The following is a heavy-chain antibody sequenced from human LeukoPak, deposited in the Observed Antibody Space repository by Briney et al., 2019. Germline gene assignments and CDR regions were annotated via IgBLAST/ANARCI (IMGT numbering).Heavy chain of an antibody. Sequence: GGSLRLSCAASGFTFSDYYMSWIRQAPGKGLEWVSYISSSGSTIYYADSVRGRFTISRDNAKNLLYLQMNSLRAEDTAVYYCAKDGTWRDIVVVVAAFFDYWGQGTLVTVSS. CDR2: ISSSGSTI. CDR3: AKDGTWRDIVVVVAAFFDY. CDR1: GFTFSDYY. D-gene: IGHD2-15*01. J-gene: IGHJ4*02. V-gene: IGHV3-11*04.